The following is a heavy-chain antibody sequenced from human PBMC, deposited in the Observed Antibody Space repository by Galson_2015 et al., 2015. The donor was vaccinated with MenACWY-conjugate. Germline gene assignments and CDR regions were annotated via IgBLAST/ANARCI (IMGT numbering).Heavy chain of an antibody. V-gene: IGHV3-23*01. J-gene: IGHJ4*02. D-gene: IGHD3-22*01. CDR3: AKEAQGPYYYDSSGYNSFDY. Sequence: SLRLSCAASGFTFSSYAMSWVRQAPGKGLEWVSAISGSGGSTYYADSVKGRFTISRDNSKNTLYLQMNSLRAEDTAVYYCAKEAQGPYYYDSSGYNSFDYWGQGTLVTVSS. CDR2: ISGSGGST. CDR1: GFTFSSYA.